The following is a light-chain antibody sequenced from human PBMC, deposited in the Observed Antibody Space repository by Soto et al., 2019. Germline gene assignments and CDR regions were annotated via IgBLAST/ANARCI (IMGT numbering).Light chain of an antibody. CDR1: SSDVGAYNY. CDR3: GSYTSSNTYV. CDR2: DVS. J-gene: IGLJ1*01. V-gene: IGLV2-14*03. Sequence: QSALTQPASVSGSPGQSITISCTGTSSDVGAYNYVSWYQQHPGKAPKLMIYDVSNRPSGVSNRFSGSKSGNTASLTISGLQAEDEADYYCGSYTSSNTYVFGTGTKVTVL.